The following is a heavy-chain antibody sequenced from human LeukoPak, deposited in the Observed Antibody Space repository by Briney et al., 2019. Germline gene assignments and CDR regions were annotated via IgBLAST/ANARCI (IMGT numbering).Heavy chain of an antibody. CDR2: INHSGST. V-gene: IGHV4-39*07. D-gene: IGHD6-19*01. Sequence: PSETLSLTCTVSGGSISSSYYYWGWIRQPPGKGLEWIGEINHSGSTNYNPSLKSRVTISVDTSKNQFSLKLSSVTAADTAVYYCATSSGWKNPYRYWGQGTLVTVSS. J-gene: IGHJ4*02. CDR3: ATSSGWKNPYRY. CDR1: GGSISSSYYY.